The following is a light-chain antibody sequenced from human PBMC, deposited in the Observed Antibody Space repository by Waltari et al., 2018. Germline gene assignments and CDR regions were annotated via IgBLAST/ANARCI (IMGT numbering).Light chain of an antibody. V-gene: IGLV2-14*01. CDR3: SSHASNDVVV. CDR2: DVS. J-gene: IGLJ2*01. Sequence: QSALTQPASVSGSPGQSITISCTGTSSDVGSYDYVSWYQQHPGKAPKVMIYDVSNRTAGVSNRFSGSKSGNTASLTLSGLQGEDEADYYCSSHASNDVVVFGGGTKLTVL. CDR1: SSDVGSYDY.